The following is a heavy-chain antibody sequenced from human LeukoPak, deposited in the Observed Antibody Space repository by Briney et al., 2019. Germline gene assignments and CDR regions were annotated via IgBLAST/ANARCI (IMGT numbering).Heavy chain of an antibody. D-gene: IGHD5-18*01. CDR1: GGSISSGGYY. CDR3: AREGETAMVRWFDP. V-gene: IGHV4-31*03. J-gene: IGHJ5*02. Sequence: SETLSLTCTVSGGSISSGGYYWSWIRQHPGKGLEWIGYIYYSGSTYYNPSLKSRVTISVDTSKNQFSLKLSSVTAADTAVYYCAREGETAMVRWFDPWGQGTLVTVSS. CDR2: IYYSGST.